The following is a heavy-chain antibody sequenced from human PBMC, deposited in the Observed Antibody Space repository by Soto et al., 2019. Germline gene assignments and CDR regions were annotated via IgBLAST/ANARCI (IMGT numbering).Heavy chain of an antibody. Sequence: ASVKVSCKASGYTFTSYGISWVRQAPGQGLEWMGWISAYNGNTNYAQKLQGRVTMTTDTSTSTAYMELRSLRSDDTAVYYCARENYDFWSGYYSPTDYWGQGTLVTVS. V-gene: IGHV1-18*01. J-gene: IGHJ4*02. CDR3: ARENYDFWSGYYSPTDY. CDR1: GYTFTSYG. D-gene: IGHD3-3*01. CDR2: ISAYNGNT.